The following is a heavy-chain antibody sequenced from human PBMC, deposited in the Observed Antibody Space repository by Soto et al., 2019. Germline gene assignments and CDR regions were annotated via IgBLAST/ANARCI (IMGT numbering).Heavy chain of an antibody. CDR2: IYPGDSDT. CDR1: GYSFTSYW. CDR3: AGSSKAAGKRGNGAFDI. D-gene: IGHD6-13*01. Sequence: GESLKISCKGSGYSFTSYWIGWVRQMPGKGLEWMGIIYPGDSDTRYSPSFQGQVTISADKSISTAYLQWSSLKASDTAMYYGAGSSKAAGKRGNGAFDIGGKGTMVPVTS. V-gene: IGHV5-51*01. J-gene: IGHJ3*02.